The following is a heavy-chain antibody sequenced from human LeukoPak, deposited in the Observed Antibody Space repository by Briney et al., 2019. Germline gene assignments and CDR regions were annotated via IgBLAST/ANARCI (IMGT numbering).Heavy chain of an antibody. V-gene: IGHV4-31*03. CDR3: ARPIPIAVAANWFDP. J-gene: IGHJ5*02. CDR1: GGSISSGGYY. CDR2: SYYSGST. D-gene: IGHD6-19*01. Sequence: SGTLSLTCTVSGGSISSGGYYWSWVRQHPGRGLEWLGYSYYSGSTYYNPSLTRRVTISVATSTTPFSLTPSSVTAAATAVYYCARPIPIAVAANWFDPWGQGTLVTVSS.